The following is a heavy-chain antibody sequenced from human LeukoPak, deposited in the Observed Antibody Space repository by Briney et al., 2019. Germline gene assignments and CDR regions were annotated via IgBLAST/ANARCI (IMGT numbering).Heavy chain of an antibody. J-gene: IGHJ4*02. Sequence: SETLSLTCAVYGGSFSGYYWSWIRQPPGKGLEWIGEINHSGSTNYNPSLKSRVTISVDTSKNQFSLKLSSVTAADTAVYYCARDGSSGYSYGYEFDYWGQGTLVTVSS. CDR2: INHSGST. CDR1: GGSFSGYY. D-gene: IGHD5-18*01. CDR3: ARDGSSGYSYGYEFDY. V-gene: IGHV4-34*01.